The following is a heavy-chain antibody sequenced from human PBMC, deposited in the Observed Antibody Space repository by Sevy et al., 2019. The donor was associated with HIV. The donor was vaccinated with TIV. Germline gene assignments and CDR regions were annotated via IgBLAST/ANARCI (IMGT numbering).Heavy chain of an antibody. D-gene: IGHD1-26*01. Sequence: SETLSLTCTVSGGSISSSSYFWGWIRQPPGKGLEWIGNIYYNGDTYYHPSLKSRVIISVETSKNHFSLRLSSVTATDTAVYYCARGGSYYLGYFDYWGQGTLVTVSS. CDR3: ARGGSYYLGYFDY. CDR1: GGSISSSSYF. J-gene: IGHJ4*02. V-gene: IGHV4-39*02. CDR2: IYYNGDT.